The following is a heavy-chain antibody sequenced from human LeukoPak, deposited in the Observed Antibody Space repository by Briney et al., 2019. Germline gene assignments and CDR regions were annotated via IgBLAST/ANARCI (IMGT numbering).Heavy chain of an antibody. CDR2: ISGSETNI. V-gene: IGHV3-11*01. Sequence: AGGSLRLSCAASGFTFRDYFMSWIRQAPGKGLEWVSHISGSETNIYYADSVKGRFTISRDNARNSLYLQMNGLRAEDTAVYYCVRRPHGMDVWGQGTTVTVSS. CDR1: GFTFRDYF. J-gene: IGHJ6*02. CDR3: VRRPHGMDV. D-gene: IGHD1-14*01.